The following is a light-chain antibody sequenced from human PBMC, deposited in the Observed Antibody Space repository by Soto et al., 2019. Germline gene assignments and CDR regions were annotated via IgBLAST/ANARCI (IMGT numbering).Light chain of an antibody. V-gene: IGKV1-39*01. Sequence: DIQMTQSPSSLSASVGDRVTITCRASQSISSYLNWYQQKPGKAPKFLIYTASSLQSGVPSRFSGSGSGTDFTLTISSLQPEDFATYFCQQSDSTPYTFGRGTKLEIK. CDR2: TAS. CDR1: QSISSY. CDR3: QQSDSTPYT. J-gene: IGKJ2*01.